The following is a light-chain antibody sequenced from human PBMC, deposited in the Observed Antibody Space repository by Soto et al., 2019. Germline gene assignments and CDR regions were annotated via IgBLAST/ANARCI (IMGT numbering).Light chain of an antibody. CDR1: SSDVGGYNY. Sequence: QSALTQPASVSGSPGQPITISCTGTSSDVGGYNYVSWYQQHPGKAPKLMIYEVTNRPSGVSNRFSGSKSGNTASLTISGLQAEDEADYYCSSYASINTLIFGGGTKLTVL. J-gene: IGLJ2*01. CDR2: EVT. CDR3: SSYASINTLI. V-gene: IGLV2-14*01.